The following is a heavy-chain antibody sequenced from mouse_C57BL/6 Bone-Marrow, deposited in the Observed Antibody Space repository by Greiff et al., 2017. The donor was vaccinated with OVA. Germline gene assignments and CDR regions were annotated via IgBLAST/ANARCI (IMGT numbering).Heavy chain of an antibody. V-gene: IGHV5-9*01. Sequence: EVKLVESGGGLVKPGGSLKLSCAASGFTFSSYTMSWVRQTPEKRLEWVATISGGGGNTYYPDSVKGRFTISRDNAKNTLYLQMSSLRSEDTAFYYCASFYAMDYWGQGTSVTVSS. CDR3: ASFYAMDY. CDR1: GFTFSSYT. J-gene: IGHJ4*01. CDR2: ISGGGGNT.